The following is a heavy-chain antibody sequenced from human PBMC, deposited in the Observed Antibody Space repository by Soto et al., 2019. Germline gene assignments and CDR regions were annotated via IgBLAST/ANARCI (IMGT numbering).Heavy chain of an antibody. Sequence: QVQLVQSGAEVKKPGASVKVSCKASGYTFTTYYMHWVRQAPGQGLEWMGIIRPDGGRTSYAKKFQGRVTMTRDTSTSTVYMELSSLRSEDTAVYYCATRDPGHYWGQGTLVTVSS. CDR1: GYTFTTYY. CDR2: IRPDGGRT. CDR3: ATRDPGHY. V-gene: IGHV1-46*01. J-gene: IGHJ4*02.